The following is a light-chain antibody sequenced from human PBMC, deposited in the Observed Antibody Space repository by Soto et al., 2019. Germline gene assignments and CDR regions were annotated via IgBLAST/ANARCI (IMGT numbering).Light chain of an antibody. V-gene: IGKV1-12*01. CDR3: QQAKSFPPT. J-gene: IGKJ4*01. CDR1: QGISSW. Sequence: DIQMTQSPSSVSAYIGDRVTITCRASQGISSWLVWYQQKPGKAPKLLIYGASSLQSGVPSRFSGSGSGTHFTLTISSLQPEDSATYYCQQAKSFPPTFGGGTKVEMK. CDR2: GAS.